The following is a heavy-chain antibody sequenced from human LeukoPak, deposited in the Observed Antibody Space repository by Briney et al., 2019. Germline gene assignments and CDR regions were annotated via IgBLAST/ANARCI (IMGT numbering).Heavy chain of an antibody. J-gene: IGHJ4*02. Sequence: GGSLRLSCAASGFTFSSYSMNWVRQAPGKGLEWVSSISSSSSYIYYADSVKGRFTISRDNAKNSLYLQMNNLRAEDTAVYYCAREYYYDSSGYYFDYWGQGTLVTVSS. CDR1: GFTFSSYS. CDR2: ISSSSSYI. CDR3: AREYYYDSSGYYFDY. V-gene: IGHV3-21*01. D-gene: IGHD3-22*01.